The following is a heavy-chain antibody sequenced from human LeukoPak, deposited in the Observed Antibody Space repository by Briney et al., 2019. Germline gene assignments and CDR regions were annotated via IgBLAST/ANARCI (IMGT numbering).Heavy chain of an antibody. CDR1: GFTFSSYW. D-gene: IGHD6-13*01. V-gene: IGHV3-7*01. J-gene: IGHJ4*02. Sequence: PGGSLRLSCAASGFTFSSYWMNWVRQAPGKGLEWVANINQDGSEKHCVDSVKGRFTTSRDNAKNSLYLQMNSLSADDTAVYYCARGTPMTAAAGRVVDYWGQGTLVTVSS. CDR2: INQDGSEK. CDR3: ARGTPMTAAAGRVVDY.